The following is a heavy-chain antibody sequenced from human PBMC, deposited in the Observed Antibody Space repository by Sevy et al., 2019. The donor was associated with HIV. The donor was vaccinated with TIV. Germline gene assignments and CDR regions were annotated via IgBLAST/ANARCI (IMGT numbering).Heavy chain of an antibody. J-gene: IGHJ4*01. CDR3: AVTKDYYDNSAYPFDY. V-gene: IGHV1-24*01. CDR1: GYTLTQLS. Sequence: ASVKVSCKVSGYTLTQLSMHWVRQAPGKGLEWMGTFDPEDGETIYAQKFQGRVTMTEDTSTDTAYMELSSLRSEDTAVFYCAVTKDYYDNSAYPFDYWGHGTLVTVSS. D-gene: IGHD3-22*01. CDR2: FDPEDGET.